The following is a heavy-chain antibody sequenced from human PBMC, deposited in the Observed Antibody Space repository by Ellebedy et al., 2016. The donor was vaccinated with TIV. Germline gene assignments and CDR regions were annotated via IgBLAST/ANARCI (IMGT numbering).Heavy chain of an antibody. D-gene: IGHD6-13*01. CDR1: GFAFSTYW. V-gene: IGHV3-7*04. CDR2: IKPDGTEK. J-gene: IGHJ5*02. CDR3: ARGIAAAGRNEGWFDP. Sequence: GESLKISXAASGFAFSTYWMNWVRQAPGKGLEWVADIKPDGTEKSYVDSVKGRFTVSRDNAKNSLYLQMNSLRAEDTAVYYCARGIAAAGRNEGWFDPWGQGTLVTVSS.